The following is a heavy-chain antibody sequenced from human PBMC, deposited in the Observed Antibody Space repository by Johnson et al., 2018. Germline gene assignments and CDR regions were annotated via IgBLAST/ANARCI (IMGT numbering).Heavy chain of an antibody. Sequence: VQLVQAGGGVVQPGRSLRLSCAASGFTFDDYAMHWVRPAPGTGLEWVSGSRWNSGSIGYADYVKGRFTISRDNAKNSLYLQMNSLRAEDTAGYYCASTGGVAVAADAFDVWGQGTMVTVSS. V-gene: IGHV3-9*01. D-gene: IGHD6-19*01. CDR1: GFTFDDYA. J-gene: IGHJ3*01. CDR3: ASTGGVAVAADAFDV. CDR2: SRWNSGSI.